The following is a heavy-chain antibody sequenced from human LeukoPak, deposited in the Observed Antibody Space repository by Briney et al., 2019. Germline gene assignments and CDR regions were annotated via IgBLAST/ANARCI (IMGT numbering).Heavy chain of an antibody. CDR3: AKVLEIYGTSAYAWYFDS. CDR1: GFTFSRYA. D-gene: IGHD2-2*01. J-gene: IGHJ4*02. V-gene: IGHV3-23*01. Sequence: GGSLRLPCTASGFTFSRYAMSWVRQAPGKGLEWVSIISGTGYTTYYADSVKGRFTISRDNSENTLYLQMNGLRAEDTAVYYCAKVLEIYGTSAYAWYFDSWGQGTLVTVSS. CDR2: ISGTGYTT.